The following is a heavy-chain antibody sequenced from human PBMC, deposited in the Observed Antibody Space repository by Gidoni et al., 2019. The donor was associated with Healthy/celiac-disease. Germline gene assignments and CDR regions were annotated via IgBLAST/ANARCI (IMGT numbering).Heavy chain of an antibody. J-gene: IGHJ5*02. CDR1: GGSVSGDY. V-gene: IGHV4-34*01. Sequence: QVQLQQWGAGLLKPSETLSLTCAVYGGSVSGDYWSGIRQPPGKGREWIGEINHSGSTNYTPSLKRRVTISVDTSKNQFSLKLSSVTAADPAVYSCARGGYDYVWGSYRYGAVWFDPWGQGTLVTVSS. CDR2: INHSGST. D-gene: IGHD3-16*02. CDR3: ARGGYDYVWGSYRYGAVWFDP.